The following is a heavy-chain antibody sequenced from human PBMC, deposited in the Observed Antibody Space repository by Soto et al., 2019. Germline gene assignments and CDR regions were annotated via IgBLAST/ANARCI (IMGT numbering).Heavy chain of an antibody. J-gene: IGHJ3*02. CDR2: FDPEDGET. Sequence: GASVKVSCKVSGYTLTELSMHWVRQAPGKGLEWMGGFDPEDGETIYAQKFRGRVTMTEDTSTDTAYMELSSLRSEDTAVYYCATHNYGTDAFDIWGQGTMVTVSS. CDR3: ATHNYGTDAFDI. CDR1: GYTLTELS. D-gene: IGHD4-17*01. V-gene: IGHV1-24*01.